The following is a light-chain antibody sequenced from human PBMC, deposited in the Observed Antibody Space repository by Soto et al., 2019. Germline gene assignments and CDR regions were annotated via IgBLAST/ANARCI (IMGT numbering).Light chain of an antibody. J-gene: IGKJ3*01. CDR2: DAS. V-gene: IGKV3-11*01. CDR3: RQGRNRGT. Sequence: EVVLTQSPATLSVSPGERATLSCRASQSVSSSLAWYQQKPGQAPRLLIYDASHRAMGIPARISGSGPATAFTLTISSRGPGHFAVYYCRQGRNRGTFGTETRVDIK. CDR1: QSVSSS.